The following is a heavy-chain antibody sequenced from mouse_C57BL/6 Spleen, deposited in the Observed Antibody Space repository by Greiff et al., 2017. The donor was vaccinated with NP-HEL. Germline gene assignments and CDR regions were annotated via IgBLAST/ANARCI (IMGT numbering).Heavy chain of an antibody. CDR3: ARGYGAWFAY. D-gene: IGHD2-10*02. CDR1: GYAFSSSW. V-gene: IGHV1-82*01. J-gene: IGHJ3*01. CDR2: IYPGDGDT. Sequence: QVLLQQSGPELVKPGASVKISCKASGYAFSSSWMNWVKQRPGKGLEWIGRIYPGDGDTNYNGKFKGKATLTADKSSSTAYMQLSSLTSEDSAVYFCARGYGAWFAYWGQGTLVTVSA.